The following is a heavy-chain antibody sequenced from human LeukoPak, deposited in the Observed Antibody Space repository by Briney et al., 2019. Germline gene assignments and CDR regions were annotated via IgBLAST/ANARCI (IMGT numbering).Heavy chain of an antibody. J-gene: IGHJ5*02. CDR2: IYYSGST. CDR3: AREKAIFGVVPGFDP. V-gene: IGHV4-61*01. D-gene: IGHD3-3*01. Sequence: PSETLSLTCTVSGGSISSSSYYWGWIRQPPGKGLEWIGYIYYSGSTNYNPSLKSRVTISVDTSKNQFSLKLSSVTAADTAVYYCAREKAIFGVVPGFDPWGQGTLVTVSS. CDR1: GGSISSSSYY.